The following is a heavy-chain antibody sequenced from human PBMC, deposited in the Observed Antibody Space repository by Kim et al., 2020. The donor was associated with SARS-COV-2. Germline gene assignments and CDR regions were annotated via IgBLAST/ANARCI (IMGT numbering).Heavy chain of an antibody. CDR3: ARTGSGRGNYFDY. V-gene: IGHV3-48*03. D-gene: IGHD2-15*01. CDR2: ISSRGKTK. Sequence: GGSLRLSCAASGFTFSSYEMNWVRQAPGKGLEWVSYISSRGKTKYYADSVKGRFTISRDNAKNSVYQQMNRLRAEDPAVYYCARTGSGRGNYFDYWGQGILVTVSS. CDR1: GFTFSSYE. J-gene: IGHJ4*02.